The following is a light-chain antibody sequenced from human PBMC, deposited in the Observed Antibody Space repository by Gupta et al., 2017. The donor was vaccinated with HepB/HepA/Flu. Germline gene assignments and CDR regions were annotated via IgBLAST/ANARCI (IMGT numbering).Light chain of an antibody. Sequence: EIVLTQSPGTLSLSPGERATLSCRASESVGIAYLAWYQQKPGQAPRLLIYAASTRASGIPDRFSGSGSGTEFTLTISRREPEDFAVYYCQHEDNSPYTFGQGTLLEIK. CDR3: QHEDNSPYT. V-gene: IGKV3-20*01. CDR2: AAS. CDR1: ESVGIAY. J-gene: IGKJ5*01.